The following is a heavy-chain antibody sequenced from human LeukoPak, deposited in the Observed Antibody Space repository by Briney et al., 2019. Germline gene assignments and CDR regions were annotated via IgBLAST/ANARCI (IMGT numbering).Heavy chain of an antibody. D-gene: IGHD1-1*01. V-gene: IGHV3-53*01. Sequence: GGSLRLSCAASGFTASSNYMSWVRQAPGKGLEWVSVIYRDDTTYYADSVKGRFTISRDNAKNMLYLQMNSLRDEDTAVYYCARAPYGVGYTVERDYWGQGTLVTVSS. CDR1: GFTASSNY. CDR2: IYRDDTT. CDR3: ARAPYGVGYTVERDY. J-gene: IGHJ4*02.